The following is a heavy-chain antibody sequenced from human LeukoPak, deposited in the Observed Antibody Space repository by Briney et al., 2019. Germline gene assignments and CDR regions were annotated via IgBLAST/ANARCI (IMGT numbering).Heavy chain of an antibody. CDR2: INAGNGNT. J-gene: IGHJ4*02. Sequence: GASVKVSCKASGYTFTSYAMHWVRQAPGQRLEWMGWINAGNGNTKYSQEFQGRVTITRDTSASTAYMELSSLRSDDTAVYYCARDPPYSISSGGDYWGQGTLVTVSS. CDR3: ARDPPYSISSGGDY. CDR1: GYTFTSYA. D-gene: IGHD6-6*01. V-gene: IGHV1-3*01.